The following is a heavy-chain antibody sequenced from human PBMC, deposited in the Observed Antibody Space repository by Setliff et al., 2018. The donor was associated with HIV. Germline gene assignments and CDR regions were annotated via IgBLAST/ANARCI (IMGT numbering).Heavy chain of an antibody. CDR2: IYPDNSDA. J-gene: IGHJ4*02. V-gene: IGHV5-51*01. CDR3: ARPRGNDYAGSGFDN. CDR1: GYNFPNYW. Sequence: GESLKLSCRGSGYNFPNYWIAWVRQMPGKGLEWMGIIYPDNSDARYGPSFQGQVTISVDKTMRTAYLQWTTLKASDSAMYYCARPRGNDYAGSGFDNWGQGTLVTVPQ. D-gene: IGHD2-2*01.